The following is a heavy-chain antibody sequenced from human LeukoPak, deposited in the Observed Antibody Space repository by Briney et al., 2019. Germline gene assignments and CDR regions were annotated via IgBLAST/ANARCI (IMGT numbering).Heavy chain of an antibody. J-gene: IGHJ6*03. CDR2: IYTSGST. D-gene: IGHD1-26*01. CDR1: GGSISSYY. V-gene: IGHV4-4*07. Sequence: SETLSLTCTVSGGSISSYYWSWIRQPAGKGLEWIGRIYTSGSTNYNPSLKSRVTMSVDTSKNQFSLKLSSVTAADTAVYYCARGKLVYYYYYMDVWGKGTTVTVSS. CDR3: ARGKLVYYYYYMDV.